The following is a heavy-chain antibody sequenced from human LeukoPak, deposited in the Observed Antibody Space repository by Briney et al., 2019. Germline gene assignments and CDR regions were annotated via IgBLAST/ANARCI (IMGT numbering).Heavy chain of an antibody. CDR3: ARGRPHYYDSSGYYY. Sequence: SETLSLTCTVSGGSISSYYWGWIRQPPGKGLEWNGEINHSGSTNYNPSLKSRVTISVDTSKNQFSLKLSSVTAADTAVYYCARGRPHYYDSSGYYYWGQGTLVTVSS. J-gene: IGHJ4*02. CDR2: INHSGST. CDR1: GGSISSYY. D-gene: IGHD3-22*01. V-gene: IGHV4-34*01.